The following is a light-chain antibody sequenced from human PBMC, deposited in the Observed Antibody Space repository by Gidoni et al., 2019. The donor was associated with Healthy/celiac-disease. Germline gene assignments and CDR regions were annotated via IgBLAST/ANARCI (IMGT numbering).Light chain of an antibody. J-gene: IGKJ5*01. V-gene: IGKV1-12*01. CDR2: AAS. CDR3: QQANSFPIT. CDR1: QGLSSW. Sequence: DIQMTQTPSSVSVSVGDRVTITCRASQGLSSWLAWYQQKPGKAPKPLIYAASSLQSGVPSRFSGSGSGTDFTLTISSLQPEDFATYYCQQANSFPITFGQGTRLEIK.